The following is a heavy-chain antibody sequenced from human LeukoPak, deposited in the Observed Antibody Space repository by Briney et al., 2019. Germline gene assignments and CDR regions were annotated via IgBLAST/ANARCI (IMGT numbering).Heavy chain of an antibody. CDR2: MNPNSGNS. Sequence: ASVKVSCKASGYTFTSYDINWVRQATGQGLEWMGWMNPNSGNSGYAQKFQGRVTMTRSTSISTAYMELSSLRFEDTAVYYCTRSVRNGHIDYWGQGTLVTVSS. CDR3: TRSVRNGHIDY. J-gene: IGHJ4*02. CDR1: GYTFTSYD. D-gene: IGHD2-21*01. V-gene: IGHV1-8*01.